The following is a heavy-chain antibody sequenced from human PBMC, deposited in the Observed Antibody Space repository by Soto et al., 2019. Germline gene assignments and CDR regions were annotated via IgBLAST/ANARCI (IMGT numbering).Heavy chain of an antibody. CDR3: ARKGVAFDY. CDR2: ISTTSSSI. J-gene: IGHJ4*02. Sequence: PGGSLRLSCAASGFTFSSYSMNWVRQAPGKGLEWISYISTTSSSIYYADSVKGRFTISRDNAKNSLFLRMNSLRDEDTAVYYCARKGVAFDYWGQGALVTVSS. CDR1: GFTFSSYS. V-gene: IGHV3-48*02. D-gene: IGHD3-3*01.